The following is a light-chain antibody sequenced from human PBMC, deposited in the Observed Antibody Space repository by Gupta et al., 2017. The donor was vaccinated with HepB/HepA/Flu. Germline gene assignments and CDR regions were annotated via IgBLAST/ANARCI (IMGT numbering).Light chain of an antibody. CDR1: SSDGGGYNF. Sequence: QAALTQPASVSGSPGQTTTISCTGTSSDGGGYNFVSWYQQHPSKAPKFIIYDINNRPSGVSNRFSGSKSGNTASLTISGPQPEDEADYYCSSFTKSGHLVFGGGTKLTVL. CDR3: SSFTKSGHLV. CDR2: DIN. J-gene: IGLJ3*02. V-gene: IGLV2-14*03.